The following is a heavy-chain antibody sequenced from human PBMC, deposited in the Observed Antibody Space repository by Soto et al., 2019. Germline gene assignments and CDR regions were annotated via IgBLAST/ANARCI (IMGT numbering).Heavy chain of an antibody. CDR1: GYTFTSYG. CDR3: ARDLAEYSSSPPYYYYYYMDV. J-gene: IGHJ6*03. V-gene: IGHV1-18*01. D-gene: IGHD6-6*01. CDR2: ISAYNGNT. Sequence: QVQLVQSGAEVKKPGASVKVSCKASGYTFTSYGISWVRQAPGQGLEWMGWISAYNGNTNYAQKLQGRVTITTDTYTSKAYMELSSLRADDTAVYYCARDLAEYSSSPPYYYYYYMDVWGKGTTVTVSS.